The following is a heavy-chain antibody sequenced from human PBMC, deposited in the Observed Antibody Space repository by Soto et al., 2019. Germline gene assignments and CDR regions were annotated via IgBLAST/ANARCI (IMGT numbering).Heavy chain of an antibody. CDR3: ARHFIYDYIWGSYRYDAFDI. Sequence: SETLSLTCTVAGGSISSYYWSWIRQPPGKGLEWIGYIYYSGSTNYNPSLKSRVTISVDTSKNQFSLKLSSVTAADTAVYYCARHFIYDYIWGSYRYDAFDILGQGTMVTGSS. J-gene: IGHJ3*02. CDR2: IYYSGST. CDR1: GGSISSYY. V-gene: IGHV4-59*08. D-gene: IGHD3-16*02.